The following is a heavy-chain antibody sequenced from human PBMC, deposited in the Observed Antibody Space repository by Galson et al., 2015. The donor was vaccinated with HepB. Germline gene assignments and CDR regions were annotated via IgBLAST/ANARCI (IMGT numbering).Heavy chain of an antibody. D-gene: IGHD1-14*01. V-gene: IGHV4-59*01. Sequence: ETLSLTCTVSGGSISSYYWSWIRQSPGKGLEWIGYIHYSGTTSYSPSLKSRVTISVDTSNNQFSLKLNSVTAADTAVYYCAREGTGARGWYFDLWGRGSLVTVSS. CDR3: AREGTGARGWYFDL. CDR1: GGSISSYY. J-gene: IGHJ2*01. CDR2: IHYSGTT.